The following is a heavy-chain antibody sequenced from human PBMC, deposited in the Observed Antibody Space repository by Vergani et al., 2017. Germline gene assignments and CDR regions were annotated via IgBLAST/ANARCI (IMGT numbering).Heavy chain of an antibody. CDR1: GGSISSYY. D-gene: IGHD3-10*01. Sequence: QVQLQQSGPGLVKPSETLSLTCTVSGGSISSYYWSWIRQPAGKGLEWIGRIYTSGSTNYNPSFKSRVTMSVDTSKNQFSLKLSSVTAADTAVYYCARDSGGLLWFGEPPHYMDVWGKGTTVTVSS. J-gene: IGHJ6*03. V-gene: IGHV4-4*07. CDR3: ARDSGGLLWFGEPPHYMDV. CDR2: IYTSGST.